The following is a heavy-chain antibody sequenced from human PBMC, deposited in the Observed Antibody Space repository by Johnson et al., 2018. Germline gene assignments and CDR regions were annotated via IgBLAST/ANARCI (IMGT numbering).Heavy chain of an antibody. CDR2: ISYDGSNT. Sequence: QVQLVQSGGGVVQPGRSLRLSCAASGFTFRNYGMHWVRQAPGKGLEWVALISYDGSNTDYTDSVNGRFTISRDNSEKTLYLQMNTLRPDDTGVYYCAQDPVWVAVVPTAEYFQHWGQGTLVTVSS. CDR1: GFTFRNYG. D-gene: IGHD2-2*01. J-gene: IGHJ1*01. V-gene: IGHV3-30*18. CDR3: AQDPVWVAVVPTAEYFQH.